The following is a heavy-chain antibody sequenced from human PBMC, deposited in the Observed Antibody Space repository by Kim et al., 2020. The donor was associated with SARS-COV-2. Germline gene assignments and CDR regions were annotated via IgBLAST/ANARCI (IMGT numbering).Heavy chain of an antibody. CDR1: GFTFSSYA. Sequence: GGSLRLSCAASGFTFSSYAMHWVRQAPGKGLEWVAVITYDGSNKYYADSVKGRFTISRDNSKNTLYLQMNSLRAEDTAVYYCARAQPPPGYCSGGSCYPAGALDYWGEGTLVTVSS. V-gene: IGHV3-30-3*01. D-gene: IGHD2-15*01. CDR2: ITYDGSNK. J-gene: IGHJ4*02. CDR3: ARAQPPPGYCSGGSCYPAGALDY.